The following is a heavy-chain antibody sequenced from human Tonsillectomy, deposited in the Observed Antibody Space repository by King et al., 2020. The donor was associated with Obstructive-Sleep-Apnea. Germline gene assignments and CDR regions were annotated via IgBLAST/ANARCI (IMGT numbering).Heavy chain of an antibody. J-gene: IGHJ4*02. D-gene: IGHD3-10*01. CDR3: ARALSGGYPSRFDY. CDR1: GSSISSYH. V-gene: IGHV4-59*01. CDR2: IFYSGTT. Sequence: VQLQESGPGLVKPSETLSLTCTVSGSSISSYHWTWIRQPPGKGLEWIGDIFYSGTTNYNPSLKSRVTISLDPSKNQFSLRLSSGTAADTAVYYCARALSGGYPSRFDYWGPGTLVTISS.